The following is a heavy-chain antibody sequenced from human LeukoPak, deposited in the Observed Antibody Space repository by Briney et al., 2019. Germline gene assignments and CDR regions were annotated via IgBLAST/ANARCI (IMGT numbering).Heavy chain of an antibody. J-gene: IGHJ6*03. CDR1: GYTFTSSG. CDR2: ISAYNGNT. V-gene: IGHV1-18*01. Sequence: ASVKVSCKASGYTFTSSGISWVRQAPGQGLEWMGWISAYNGNTNYAQKLQGRVTMTTDTSTSTAYMELRSLRSDDTAVYYCARVSCYYYYYYMDVWGKGTTVTVSS. D-gene: IGHD2-15*01. CDR3: ARVSCYYYYYYMDV.